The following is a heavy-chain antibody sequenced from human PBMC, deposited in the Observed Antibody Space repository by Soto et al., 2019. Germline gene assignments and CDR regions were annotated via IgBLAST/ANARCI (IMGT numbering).Heavy chain of an antibody. CDR3: ATATLVPAAMGDAFDI. CDR1: GGTFSSYT. J-gene: IGHJ3*02. CDR2: IIPILGIA. D-gene: IGHD2-2*01. Sequence: QVQLVQSGAEVKKPGSSVKVSCKASGGTFSSYTISWVRQAPGQGLEWMGRIIPILGIANYAQKFQGRVTITADKSTSTAYVELSSLRSEDTAVYYCATATLVPAAMGDAFDIWGQGTMVTVSS. V-gene: IGHV1-69*02.